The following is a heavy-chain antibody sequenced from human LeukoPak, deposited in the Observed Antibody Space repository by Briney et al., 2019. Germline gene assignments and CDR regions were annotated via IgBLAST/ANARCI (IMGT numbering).Heavy chain of an antibody. Sequence: QPGGSLRLSCAASGFTFSSYAMSWVRQAPGKGLEWISAISGSGGSTYYADSVKGRFTISRDNSKNTLYLQMNSLRAEDTAVYYCAKSELLPGYFDYWGQGTLVTVSS. CDR1: GFTFSSYA. V-gene: IGHV3-23*01. D-gene: IGHD1-7*01. CDR2: ISGSGGST. J-gene: IGHJ4*02. CDR3: AKSELLPGYFDY.